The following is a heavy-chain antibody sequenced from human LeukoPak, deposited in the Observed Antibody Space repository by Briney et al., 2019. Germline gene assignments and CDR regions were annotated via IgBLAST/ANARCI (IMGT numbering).Heavy chain of an antibody. CDR1: GYSFTSYG. Sequence: GASVKVSCKASGYSFTSYGISWVRQAPGQGLEWMGWISAHNGNTKYAQEVQGRVTMTTDTSTSTAYMEMRSLRSDDTAVYYCARGPYVLLWFGEFPSFDYWGQGTLVAVSS. CDR2: ISAHNGNT. J-gene: IGHJ4*02. CDR3: ARGPYVLLWFGEFPSFDY. D-gene: IGHD3-10*01. V-gene: IGHV1-18*01.